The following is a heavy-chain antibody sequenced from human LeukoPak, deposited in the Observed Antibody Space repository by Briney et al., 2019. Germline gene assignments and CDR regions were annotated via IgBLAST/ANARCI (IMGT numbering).Heavy chain of an antibody. CDR1: GFTFSSYE. J-gene: IGHJ6*04. CDR3: AELGITMIGGV. D-gene: IGHD3-10*02. V-gene: IGHV3-48*03. CDR2: ISSSGSTI. Sequence: GGSLRLSCAASGFTFSSYEMNWVRQAPGKGLEWVSYISSSGSTIYYADSVKGRFTISRDNAKNSLYLQMNSLRAEDTAVFYCAELGITMIGGVWGKGTTVSVSS.